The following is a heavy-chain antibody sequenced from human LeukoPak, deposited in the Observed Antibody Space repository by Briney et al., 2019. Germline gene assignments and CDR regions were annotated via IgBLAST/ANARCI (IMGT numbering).Heavy chain of an antibody. J-gene: IGHJ4*02. CDR2: ISYDGSNK. V-gene: IGHV3-30*04. CDR3: AKDYSDSSGYFRVPHVFDF. CDR1: GFTFSSYA. Sequence: GRSLRLSCAASGFTFSSYAMHWVRQAPGKGLEWVAVISYDGSNKKYADSVKGRFTISRDNSKNTLYLQMNSLRAEDTAVYYCAKDYSDSSGYFRVPHVFDFWGQGTLVTVSS. D-gene: IGHD3-22*01.